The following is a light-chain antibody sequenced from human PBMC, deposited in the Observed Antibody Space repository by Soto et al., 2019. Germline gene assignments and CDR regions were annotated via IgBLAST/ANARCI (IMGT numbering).Light chain of an antibody. J-gene: IGKJ5*01. Sequence: EIVLTQSPATLSLSPGERATLSCRASQSVSSNLAWYQQKPGQAPRLLIYGASTRATGIPARFSGRGSGTEFTLPISSLQSEDFAVYYCQQDNNWPPITFGQGTRLEIK. CDR2: GAS. CDR3: QQDNNWPPIT. V-gene: IGKV3-15*01. CDR1: QSVSSN.